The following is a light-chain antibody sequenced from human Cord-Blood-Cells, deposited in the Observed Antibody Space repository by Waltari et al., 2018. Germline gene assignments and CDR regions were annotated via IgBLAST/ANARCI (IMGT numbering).Light chain of an antibody. CDR2: DVS. Sequence: QSALTQPRSGSGSPGQSVTISCPGTSSDGGGYHYISWYQQPPGKAPKLMIYDVSKRPSGVPDRFSGSKSGNTASLTISGLQAEDEADYYCCSYAGSDTYVFGTGTKVTVL. CDR3: CSYAGSDTYV. CDR1: SSDGGGYHY. V-gene: IGLV2-11*01. J-gene: IGLJ1*01.